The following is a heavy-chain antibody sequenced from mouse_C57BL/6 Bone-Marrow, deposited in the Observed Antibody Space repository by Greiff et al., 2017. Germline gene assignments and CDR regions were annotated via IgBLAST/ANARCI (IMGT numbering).Heavy chain of an antibody. J-gene: IGHJ3*01. CDR1: GYSITSGYY. Sequence: ESGPGLVKPSQSLSLTCSVTGYSITSGYYWNWIRQFPGNKLEWMGYISYDGSNNYNPSLKNRISITRDTSKNQFFLKLNSVTTEDTATYYCAREEDYYGSSYGFAYWGQGTLVTVSA. D-gene: IGHD1-1*01. CDR3: AREEDYYGSSYGFAY. V-gene: IGHV3-6*01. CDR2: ISYDGSN.